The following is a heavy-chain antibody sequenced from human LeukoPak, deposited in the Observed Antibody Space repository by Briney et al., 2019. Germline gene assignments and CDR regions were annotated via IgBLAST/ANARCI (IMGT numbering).Heavy chain of an antibody. CDR1: GGSVSSDY. J-gene: IGHJ4*02. Sequence: SETLSLTCTVSGGSVSSDYWSWIRQPAGKGLEWIGRIYTSGSTNYNPSLKSRVTMSVDTSKNQFSLKLSSVTAADTAVYYCACAYCSAGSCYPYSNLYFDYWGQGTLVTVSS. CDR3: ACAYCSAGSCYPYSNLYFDY. V-gene: IGHV4-4*07. D-gene: IGHD2-15*01. CDR2: IYTSGST.